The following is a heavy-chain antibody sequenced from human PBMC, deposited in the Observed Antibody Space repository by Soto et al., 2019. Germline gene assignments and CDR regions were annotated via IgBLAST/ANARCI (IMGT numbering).Heavy chain of an antibody. V-gene: IGHV1-69*13. D-gene: IGHD2-21*01. CDR2: IIPIFGTA. CDR3: ASILRAGECRDASVI. Sequence: GASGMVSWKELVGTFSRYALHWVGQAPVQGLEWVGGIIPIFGTANYAQKFQGRVTITAYVSMSTAYMEVSSLSGEDTAGYYGASILRAGECRDASVIWGQG. J-gene: IGHJ3*02. CDR1: VGTFSRYA.